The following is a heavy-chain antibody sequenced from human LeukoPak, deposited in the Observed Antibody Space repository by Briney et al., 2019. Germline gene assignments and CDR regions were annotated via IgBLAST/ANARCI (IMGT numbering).Heavy chain of an antibody. CDR3: ARIGYRSSSFDY. CDR2: IKQDGSEK. V-gene: IGHV3-7*01. J-gene: IGHJ4*02. Sequence: GGSLRLSCAASGFTFTNYWMSWVRQAPGKGLEWVANIKQDGSEKDYVDSMKGQFTISRDNAKNSVSLQMNSLRAEDTAVYYCARIGYRSSSFDYWGQGTLVTVSS. D-gene: IGHD6-13*01. CDR1: GFTFTNYW.